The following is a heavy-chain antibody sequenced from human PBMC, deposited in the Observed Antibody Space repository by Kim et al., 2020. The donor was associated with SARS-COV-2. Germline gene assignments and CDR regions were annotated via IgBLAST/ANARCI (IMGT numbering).Heavy chain of an antibody. D-gene: IGHD3-10*01. CDR1: GGTFSSYA. CDR3: PRDLYSFVSGHYGMDV. V-gene: IGHV1-69*06. Sequence: SVKVSCKASGGTFSSYAISWVRQAPGQGLEWMGGIIPIFGTANYAQKFQGRVTITADKSTSTASMALSSLSSEEPAVYYFPRDLYSFVSGHYGMDVWGQ. CDR2: IIPIFGTA. J-gene: IGHJ6*02.